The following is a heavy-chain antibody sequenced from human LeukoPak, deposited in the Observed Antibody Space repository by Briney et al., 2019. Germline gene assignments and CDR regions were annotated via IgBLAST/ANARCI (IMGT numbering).Heavy chain of an antibody. Sequence: GGSLGLPCAASGFTFTRYAMYGVPQAPGRGGEGVSGICDSGGNPHYADSAHGPFTISRDNYQNTVYLQMNSLRAEDTAVYYCAKTTTGYSSGRYPGWPVDYWGQGTLVTVSS. CDR3: AKTTTGYSSGRYPGWPVDY. CDR2: ICDSGGNP. V-gene: IGHV3-23*01. J-gene: IGHJ4*02. D-gene: IGHD6-19*01. CDR1: GFTFTRYA.